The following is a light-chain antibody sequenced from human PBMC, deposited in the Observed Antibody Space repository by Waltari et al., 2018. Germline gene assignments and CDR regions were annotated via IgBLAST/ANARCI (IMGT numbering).Light chain of an antibody. CDR2: YDS. CDR3: HVWDRSNGLYV. Sequence: SYVLTQPPSVSVAPGETSRITCGGDNLGSKGVHWYQQKPGQAPVLVIYYDSDRPSGIPERFSGSNSGNTATLTISRVEAGDEADYYCHVWDRSNGLYVFGPGTKVTVL. J-gene: IGLJ1*01. CDR1: NLGSKG. V-gene: IGLV3-21*04.